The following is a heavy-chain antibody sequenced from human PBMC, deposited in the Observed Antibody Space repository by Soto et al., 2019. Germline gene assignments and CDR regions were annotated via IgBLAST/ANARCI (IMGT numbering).Heavy chain of an antibody. V-gene: IGHV4-4*07. J-gene: IGHJ4*02. CDR2: IDTSGST. D-gene: IGHD3-3*01. CDR3: ARGGHDFWSGPFDY. Sequence: SETLSLTCTVSGGSISTYYCNWIRQSAGKGLEWIGRIDTSGSTNYNPSLKSRVTMSVDTSKEQFSLKLSSVTAADTAVYYCARGGHDFWSGPFDYWGQGAVVTVSS. CDR1: GGSISTYY.